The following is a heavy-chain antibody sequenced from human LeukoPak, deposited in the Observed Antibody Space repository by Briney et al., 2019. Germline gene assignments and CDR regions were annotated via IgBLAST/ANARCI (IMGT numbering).Heavy chain of an antibody. Sequence: GESLKISCKASGYSFTSYWISWVRQMPGKGLEWMGRIDPSDSSTNYSPSFQGHVTISTDKSINTAYLQWISVQASDTAMYYCARPRYSSGWYFDFWGQGTLVTVSS. J-gene: IGHJ4*02. CDR3: ARPRYSSGWYFDF. V-gene: IGHV5-10-1*01. CDR1: GYSFTSYW. D-gene: IGHD6-19*01. CDR2: IDPSDSST.